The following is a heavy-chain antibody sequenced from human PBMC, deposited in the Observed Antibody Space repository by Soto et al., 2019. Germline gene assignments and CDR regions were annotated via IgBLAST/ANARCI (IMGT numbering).Heavy chain of an antibody. J-gene: IGHJ4*02. D-gene: IGHD3-10*01. Sequence: EVQLVESGGGLVQPGGSLRLSCAASGLSFSSYAMSWVRQAPGKGLEWVSGISAGGSNTYYAPSVKGRFTMSRDNSKNTLFLQMNSLRAEDTAVYYCADGGEWAFNFEYWGQGTLVTVSS. CDR2: ISAGGSNT. V-gene: IGHV3-23*04. CDR1: GLSFSSYA. CDR3: ADGGEWAFNFEY.